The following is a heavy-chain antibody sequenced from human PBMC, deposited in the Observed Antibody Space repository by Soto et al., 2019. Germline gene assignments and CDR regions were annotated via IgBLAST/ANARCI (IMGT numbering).Heavy chain of an antibody. Sequence: ASETLSLTCTVSGGCSNTFYWSWVRQPAGKGLEWIGRIFSSGSTSFNPSLESRVAMSVDTSKNHFSLNLSSVTAADMAVYYCAREGSYSAYNFAHGIQLWSFDFWGQGALVTVSS. J-gene: IGHJ4*02. V-gene: IGHV4-4*07. CDR1: GGCSNTFY. CDR3: AREGSYSAYNFAHGIQLWSFDF. D-gene: IGHD5-12*01. CDR2: IFSSGST.